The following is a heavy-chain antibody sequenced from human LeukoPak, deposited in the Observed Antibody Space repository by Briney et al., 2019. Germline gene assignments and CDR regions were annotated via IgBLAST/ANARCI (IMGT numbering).Heavy chain of an antibody. Sequence: SETLSLTCTVSGGSISGYYWSWIRQPPGKGLEWIGYIYYSGSTNYNPSLKSRVTISVDTSKNQFSLKLSSVTAADTAVYYCARHRIHYYYGMDVWGQGTTVTVSS. CDR2: IYYSGST. CDR3: ARHRIHYYYGMDV. CDR1: GGSISGYY. V-gene: IGHV4-59*08. J-gene: IGHJ6*02. D-gene: IGHD1-14*01.